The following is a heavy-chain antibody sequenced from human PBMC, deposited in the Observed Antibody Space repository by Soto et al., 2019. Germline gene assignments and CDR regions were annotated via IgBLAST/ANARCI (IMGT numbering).Heavy chain of an antibody. D-gene: IGHD3-3*01. V-gene: IGHV3-7*01. Sequence: GGSLRLSCAASGFTFSSYWMSWVRQAPGKGLEWVANIKQDGSEKYYVDSVKGRFTISRDNAKNSLYLQMNSLRAEDTAVYYCARIYDFWSGLYDAFDIWGQGTMVTVSS. J-gene: IGHJ3*02. CDR1: GFTFSSYW. CDR3: ARIYDFWSGLYDAFDI. CDR2: IKQDGSEK.